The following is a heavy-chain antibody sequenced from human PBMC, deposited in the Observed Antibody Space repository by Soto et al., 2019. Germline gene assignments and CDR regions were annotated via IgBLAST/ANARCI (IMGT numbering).Heavy chain of an antibody. D-gene: IGHD1-26*01. Sequence: EVQLVESGGGLVQPGRSLRLSCAASGFTFDDYAMHWVRQAPGKGLEWVSGISWNSGSIGYADSVKGRFTISRDNAKNSLYLQMNSLRAEDTAVYYCARTTRWELLLFDYWGQGTLVTVSS. CDR2: ISWNSGSI. J-gene: IGHJ4*02. CDR1: GFTFDDYA. V-gene: IGHV3-9*01. CDR3: ARTTRWELLLFDY.